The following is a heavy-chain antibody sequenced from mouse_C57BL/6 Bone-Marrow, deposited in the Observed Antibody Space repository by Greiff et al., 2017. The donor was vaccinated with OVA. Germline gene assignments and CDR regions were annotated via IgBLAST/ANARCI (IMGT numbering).Heavy chain of an antibody. J-gene: IGHJ3*01. Sequence: QVQLQQPGAELVRPGTSAKLSCKASGYTFTSYWMHWVKQRPGQGLEWIGVIDPSDSYTNYNQKFKGKATLTVDTSSSTAYMQLSSLTSEDSAVYYCARWAYDPFAYWGQGTLVTVSA. CDR1: GYTFTSYW. CDR2: IDPSDSYT. D-gene: IGHD2-3*01. V-gene: IGHV1-59*01. CDR3: ARWAYDPFAY.